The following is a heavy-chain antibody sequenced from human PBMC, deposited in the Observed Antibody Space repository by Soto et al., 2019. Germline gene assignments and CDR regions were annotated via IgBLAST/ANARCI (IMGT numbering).Heavy chain of an antibody. V-gene: IGHV1-46*03. Sequence: QVQLVQSGAEVKKPGASVKVSCKASGYTFTSYYMHWVRQAPGQGLEWMGIINPSGGSSYAQKFRGRVSMTRDESARTVCLGLTSMTLDDTAVYFCARDPIHPIVATGYWDFDLWGRGTLVTVAS. CDR3: ARDPIHPIVATGYWDFDL. J-gene: IGHJ2*01. CDR2: INPSGGS. D-gene: IGHD1-1*01. CDR1: GYTFTSYY.